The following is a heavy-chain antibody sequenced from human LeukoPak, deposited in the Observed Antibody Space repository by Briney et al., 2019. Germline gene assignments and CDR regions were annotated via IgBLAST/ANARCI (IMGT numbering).Heavy chain of an antibody. CDR3: AKRELLSTPDAFDI. V-gene: IGHV4-39*01. CDR2: IYYSGST. D-gene: IGHD3-10*01. J-gene: IGHJ3*02. CDR1: GASISSSSYY. Sequence: SHTLSLTCTVAGASISSSSYYWGRLRHPPGKGLEWIRSIYYSGSTCCNPSLKSRVTISVDTSKNQFSLKVSSVTAADTAVYYCAKRELLSTPDAFDIWGQGTMVTVSA.